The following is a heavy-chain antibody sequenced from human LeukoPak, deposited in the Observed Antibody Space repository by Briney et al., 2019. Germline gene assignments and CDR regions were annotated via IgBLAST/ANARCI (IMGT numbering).Heavy chain of an antibody. CDR3: ARDVAHDSSGRFRGKAFDI. CDR1: GFTFSSYS. CDR2: ISSSSSYI. V-gene: IGHV3-21*01. J-gene: IGHJ3*02. Sequence: GGSLRLSCAASGFTFSSYSMNWVRQAPGKGLEWVSSISSSSSYIYYADSVKGRFTISRDNAKNSLYLQMNSLRAEDTAVYYCARDVAHDSSGRFRGKAFDIWGQGTMVTVSS. D-gene: IGHD3-22*01.